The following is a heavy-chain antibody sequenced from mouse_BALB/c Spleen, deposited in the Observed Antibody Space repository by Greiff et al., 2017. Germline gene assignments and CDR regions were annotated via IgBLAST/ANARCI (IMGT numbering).Heavy chain of an antibody. J-gene: IGHJ3*01. CDR3: TYGYDVWFAY. Sequence: QVHVKQSGAELVKPGASVKLSCKASGYTFTSYYMYWVKQRPGQGLEWIGEINPSNGGTNFNEKFKSKATLTVDKSSSTAYMQLSSLTSEDSAVYDCTYGYDVWFAYWGQGTLVTVSA. CDR2: INPSNGGT. V-gene: IGHV1S81*02. D-gene: IGHD2-2*01. CDR1: GYTFTSYY.